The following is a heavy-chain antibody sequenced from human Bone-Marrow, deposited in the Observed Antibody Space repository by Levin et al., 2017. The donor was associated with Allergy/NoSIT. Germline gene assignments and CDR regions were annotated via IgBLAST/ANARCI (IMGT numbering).Heavy chain of an antibody. CDR3: ARGLDAFDL. J-gene: IGHJ3*01. CDR2: IGTSGDT. Sequence: KGLEWVSAIGTSGDTYYPGSVKGRFVISRENAKNSLFLEMNDLSAGDTALYYCARGLDAFDLWGQGTMVTVSS. V-gene: IGHV3-13*01.